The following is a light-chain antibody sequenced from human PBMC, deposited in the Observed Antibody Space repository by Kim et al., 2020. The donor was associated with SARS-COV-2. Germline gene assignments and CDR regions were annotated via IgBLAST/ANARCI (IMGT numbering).Light chain of an antibody. CDR1: RLGDKY. Sequence: SYELTQPLSVSVSPGQTASITCSGDRLGDKYVSWYQQKPGQSPVLVIYNDYRRPSGIPERFSGSNSGNTATLTISGTQAIDEADYYCQAWDNNNGVFGGGTQLTVL. CDR3: QAWDNNNGV. J-gene: IGLJ3*02. CDR2: NDY. V-gene: IGLV3-1*01.